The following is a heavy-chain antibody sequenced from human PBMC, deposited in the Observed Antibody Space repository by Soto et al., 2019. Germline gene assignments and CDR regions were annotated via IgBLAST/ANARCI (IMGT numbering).Heavy chain of an antibody. Sequence: GGSLRLSCAASGFTFSSYGMHWVRQAPGKGLEWVAVISYDGSNKYYADSVKGRFTISRDNSKNTLYLQMNSLRAEDTAVYYCAKDWFSYPYRRTSDFDYWGQGTLVTVSS. CDR3: AKDWFSYPYRRTSDFDY. CDR1: GFTFSSYG. D-gene: IGHD1-7*01. V-gene: IGHV3-30*18. J-gene: IGHJ4*02. CDR2: ISYDGSNK.